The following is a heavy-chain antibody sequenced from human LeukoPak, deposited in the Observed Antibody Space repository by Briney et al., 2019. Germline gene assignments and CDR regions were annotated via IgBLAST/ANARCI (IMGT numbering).Heavy chain of an antibody. V-gene: IGHV1-8*02. Sequence: ASVKVSCKASGYTFTGYYMHWVRQATGQGLEWMGWMNPNSGNTGYAQKFQGRVTMTRSTSISTAYMELSSLRSEDTAVYYCAVRGNSYAHYKYWGQGTLVTVSS. CDR1: GYTFTGYY. CDR3: AVRGNSYAHYKY. CDR2: MNPNSGNT. D-gene: IGHD5-18*01. J-gene: IGHJ4*02.